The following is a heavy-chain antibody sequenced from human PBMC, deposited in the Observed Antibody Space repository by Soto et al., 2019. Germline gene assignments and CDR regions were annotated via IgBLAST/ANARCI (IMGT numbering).Heavy chain of an antibody. D-gene: IGHD3-10*01. V-gene: IGHV4-61*08. Sequence: PSETLSLTCTVSGGSISSGDYYWSWIRQPPGKGLEWIGYIYLGGSINYNPSLKSRVIISVDTAKNQFSLSLSSVTAADTAVYYCARDSVWFGELSSRAFDFWGPGTMVTVSS. CDR2: IYLGGSI. J-gene: IGHJ3*01. CDR3: ARDSVWFGELSSRAFDF. CDR1: GGSISSGDYY.